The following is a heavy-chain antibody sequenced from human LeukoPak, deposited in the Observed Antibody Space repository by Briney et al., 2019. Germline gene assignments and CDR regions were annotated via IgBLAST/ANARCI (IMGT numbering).Heavy chain of an antibody. D-gene: IGHD1-26*01. CDR2: IYSGGST. CDR1: GFTVSSNY. V-gene: IGHV3-66*02. CDR3: AQSGIAGRSYAFDI. J-gene: IGHJ3*02. Sequence: PGGSLRLSCAASGFTVSSNYMSWVRQAPGKGLEWVSVIYSGGSTYYADSVKGRFTISRDNSKNTLYLQMNSLRAEDTAVYYCAQSGIAGRSYAFDIWGQGTMVTVSS.